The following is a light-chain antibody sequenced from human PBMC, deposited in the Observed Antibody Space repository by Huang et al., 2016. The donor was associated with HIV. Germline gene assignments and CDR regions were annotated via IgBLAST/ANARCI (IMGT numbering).Light chain of an antibody. CDR1: QDIGSY. Sequence: AIQITQSPSSLSASTGNRVTATCRASQDIGSYLAWYQQKPGKAPKLLIYGASTLQSGVPSRFSGSGSGANFTLTISCLQSEDFASYFCQQYYTFPRTFGGGTRVEIK. CDR2: GAS. CDR3: QQYYTFPRT. V-gene: IGKV1-8*01. J-gene: IGKJ4*01.